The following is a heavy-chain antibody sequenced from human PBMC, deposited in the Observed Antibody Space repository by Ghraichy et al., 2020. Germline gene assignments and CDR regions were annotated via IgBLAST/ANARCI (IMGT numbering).Heavy chain of an antibody. D-gene: IGHD3-16*01. Sequence: GGSLRLSCAASGFTFSSYSMNWVRQAPGKGLEWVSYISSRSSTIYYADSVKGRFTISRDNAKNSLYLQMNSLRAEDTAVYYCASSIWGHDDAFDIWGQGTMVTVSS. V-gene: IGHV3-48*01. CDR1: GFTFSSYS. CDR3: ASSIWGHDDAFDI. CDR2: ISSRSSTI. J-gene: IGHJ3*02.